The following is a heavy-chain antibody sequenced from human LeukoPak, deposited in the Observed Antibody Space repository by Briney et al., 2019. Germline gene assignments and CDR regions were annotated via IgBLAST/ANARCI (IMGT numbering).Heavy chain of an antibody. CDR2: ISGSGGDT. D-gene: IGHD2-15*01. V-gene: IGHV3-23*01. CDR3: AKGRSSGGSCVNY. CDR1: GFTFSSYA. J-gene: IGHJ4*02. Sequence: GGSLRLSCAASGFTFSSYAMSWVRQAPGKGLEWVSAISGSGGDTYYADSVKGRFTISRDNSKNTVYLQMNSLRAEDTAVYYCAKGRSSGGSCVNYWGQGTLVSVSS.